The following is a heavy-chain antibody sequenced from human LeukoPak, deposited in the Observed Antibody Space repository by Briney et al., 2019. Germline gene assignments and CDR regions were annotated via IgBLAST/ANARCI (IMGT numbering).Heavy chain of an antibody. V-gene: IGHV3-30-3*01. CDR1: GFTFSSYA. Sequence: GRSLRLSCAASGFTFSSYAMHWVRQAPGKGLEWVAVISYDGSNKYYADSVKGRFTISGDNSKNTLYLQMNSLRAEDTAVYYCARGDLYYYDSSGYYSRRGAFDIWGQGTMVTVSS. J-gene: IGHJ3*02. CDR2: ISYDGSNK. CDR3: ARGDLYYYDSSGYYSRRGAFDI. D-gene: IGHD3-22*01.